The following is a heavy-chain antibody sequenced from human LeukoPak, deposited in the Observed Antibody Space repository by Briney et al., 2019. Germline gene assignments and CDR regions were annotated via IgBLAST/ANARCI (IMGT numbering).Heavy chain of an antibody. CDR2: TYYRSKWYN. V-gene: IGHV6-1*01. CDR3: ARGGQGDGYSADEAFDI. J-gene: IGHJ3*02. CDR1: GDSVSSNSAA. D-gene: IGHD5-24*01. Sequence: SQTLSLTCANSGDSVSSNSAAWNWIRQSPSTGLEWLGRTYYRSKWYNDYAGSVKSRITINPDTSKNQFSLQVNSVTPEDTAVYYCARGGQGDGYSADEAFDIWGQGTMVTVSS.